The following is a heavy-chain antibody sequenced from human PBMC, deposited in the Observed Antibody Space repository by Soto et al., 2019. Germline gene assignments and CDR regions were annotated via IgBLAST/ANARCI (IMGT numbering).Heavy chain of an antibody. D-gene: IGHD3-10*01. J-gene: IGHJ6*02. CDR2: INSDGSST. Sequence: EVQLVESGGGLVQAGGSLRLSCAASGFTFSRYWMHWVRQAPGKGLVWVSRINSDGSSTTYADSVKGRFTISRDNAKNALYQQMNSLRAEDTAVYYWARGPEYYSGSGSYYNSYYYYGMEVWGQGTTVTVSS. CDR1: GFTFSRYW. CDR3: ARGPEYYSGSGSYYNSYYYYGMEV. V-gene: IGHV3-74*01.